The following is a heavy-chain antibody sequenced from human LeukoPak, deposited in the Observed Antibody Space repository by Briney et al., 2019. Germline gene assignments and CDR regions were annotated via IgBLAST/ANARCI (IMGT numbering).Heavy chain of an antibody. CDR2: INSDGSRT. D-gene: IGHD6-19*01. V-gene: IGHV3-74*03. CDR1: GFTFSSFW. CDR3: ARDFHWIALVGNEYYYGKDV. Sequence: GGSLRLSCAASGFTFSSFWMHWVRQSPGKGLVWVSRINSDGSRTTYADSVKGRFTISRDNAKNTLYLQMNSLTPEDTAVYYCARDFHWIALVGNEYYYGKDVWGQGTTVIVSS. J-gene: IGHJ6*02.